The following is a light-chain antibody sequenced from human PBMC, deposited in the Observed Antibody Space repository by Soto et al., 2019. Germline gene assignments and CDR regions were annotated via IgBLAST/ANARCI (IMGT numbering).Light chain of an antibody. CDR2: AAS. CDR3: QQSYSIPLT. Sequence: DIQMTQSPSSLSASVGDRVTITCRASQSISSYLNWYQQKPGKAPKLLIYAASNLQSGVSSRFSGSGSGTDFTLTISSLQPEDFATYYCQQSYSIPLTFGGGTKVEI. J-gene: IGKJ4*01. CDR1: QSISSY. V-gene: IGKV1-39*01.